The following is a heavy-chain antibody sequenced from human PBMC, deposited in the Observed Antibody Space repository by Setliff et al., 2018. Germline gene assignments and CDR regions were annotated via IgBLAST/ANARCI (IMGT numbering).Heavy chain of an antibody. CDR1: GGSISSYY. J-gene: IGHJ5*02. V-gene: IGHV4-59*01. D-gene: IGHD6-13*01. CDR3: VRDTPHDPVSSNWYRNWFDP. CDR2: IYYSGST. Sequence: SETLSLTCTVSGGSISSYYWSWIRQPPGKGLEWIGYIYYSGSTNYNPSLKSRVTISVDTSKNQFSLKLSSVTAADTAVYYCVRDTPHDPVSSNWYRNWFDPWGQGILVTVSS.